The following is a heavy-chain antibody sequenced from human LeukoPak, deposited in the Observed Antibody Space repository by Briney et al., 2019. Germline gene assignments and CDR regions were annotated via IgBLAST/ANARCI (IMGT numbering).Heavy chain of an antibody. V-gene: IGHV4-30-4*08. CDR3: ARAPGFWSGYWDY. J-gene: IGHJ4*02. Sequence: SQTLSLTCTVSGGPISSGDYYWSWIRQPPGKGLEWIGYIYYSGSTYYNPSLKSRVTISVDTSKNQFSLKLSSVTAADTAVYYCARAPGFWSGYWDYWGQGTLVTVSS. CDR2: IYYSGST. D-gene: IGHD3-3*01. CDR1: GGPISSGDYY.